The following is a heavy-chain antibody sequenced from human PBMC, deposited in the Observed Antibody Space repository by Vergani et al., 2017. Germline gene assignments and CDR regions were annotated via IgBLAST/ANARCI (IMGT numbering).Heavy chain of an antibody. CDR1: GYSFTSYW. J-gene: IGHJ2*01. Sequence: EVQLVQSGAEVKKPGESLKISCKASGYSFTSYWIGWVRQMPGKGLEWMGSIYPGDSDTSYSPSFQGQVTISADKSISTAYLQWSGLKASDTAMYYCARRYSYVYWYFEFWGRGTLVTVSS. CDR2: IYPGDSDT. CDR3: ARRYSYVYWYFEF. D-gene: IGHD5-18*01. V-gene: IGHV5-51*03.